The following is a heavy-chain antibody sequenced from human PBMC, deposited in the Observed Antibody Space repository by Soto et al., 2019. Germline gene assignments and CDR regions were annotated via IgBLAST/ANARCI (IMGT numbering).Heavy chain of an antibody. CDR3: ARGYCSGGSCYSPVDP. CDR2: IYYSGST. V-gene: IGHV4-59*01. CDR1: GGSISSNY. D-gene: IGHD2-15*01. J-gene: IGHJ5*02. Sequence: PSETLSLTCTVSGGSISSNYWSWIRQPPGKGLEWIGYIYYSGSTNYNPSLKSRVTISVDTSKNQSSLKLSSVTAADTAVYYCARGYCSGGSCYSPVDPWGQGTLVTVSS.